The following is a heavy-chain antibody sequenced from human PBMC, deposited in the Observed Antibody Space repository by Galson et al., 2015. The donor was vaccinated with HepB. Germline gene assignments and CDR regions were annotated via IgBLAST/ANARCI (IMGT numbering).Heavy chain of an antibody. J-gene: IGHJ6*03. CDR1: GYTFTSYD. D-gene: IGHD3-10*01. V-gene: IGHV1-8*01. Sequence: SCKASGYTFTSYDINWVRQATGQGLEWMGWMNPNSGNTGYAQKFQGRVTMTRNTSISTAYMELSSLRSEDTAVYYCAVTTVQGVIYYYYYMDVWGKGTTVTVSS. CDR2: MNPNSGNT. CDR3: AVTTVQGVIYYYYYMDV.